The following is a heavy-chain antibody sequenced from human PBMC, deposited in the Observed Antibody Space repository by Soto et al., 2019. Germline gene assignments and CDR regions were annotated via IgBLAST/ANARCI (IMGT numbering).Heavy chain of an antibody. CDR1: GGTFSSYA. CDR2: IIPIFGTA. Sequence: SVKVSCKASGGTFSSYAISWVRQAPGQGLEWMGGIIPIFGTANYAQKFQGRVTITADESTSTAYMELSSLRSEDTAVYYCARDVSGYSSSWYPSYFDYWGQGTLVTVSS. V-gene: IGHV1-69*13. J-gene: IGHJ4*02. D-gene: IGHD6-13*01. CDR3: ARDVSGYSSSWYPSYFDY.